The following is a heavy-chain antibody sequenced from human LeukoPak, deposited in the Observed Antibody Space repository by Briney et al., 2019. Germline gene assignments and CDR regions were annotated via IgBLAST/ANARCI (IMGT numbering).Heavy chain of an antibody. J-gene: IGHJ6*02. CDR2: VTGGSGST. V-gene: IGHV3-23*01. Sequence: GGSLRLSCVASGFTFSSYAMNWVRQAPGKGLEWVSAVTGGSGSTYYADSVKGRFTISRDNSKNTLYLQLNSLRAEDTAIYYCAKSGTGNPSYVMDVWGQGTTVTASS. CDR3: AKSGTGNPSYVMDV. CDR1: GFTFSSYA. D-gene: IGHD1-14*01.